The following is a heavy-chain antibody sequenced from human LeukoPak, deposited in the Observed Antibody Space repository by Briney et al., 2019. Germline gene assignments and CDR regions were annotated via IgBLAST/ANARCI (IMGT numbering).Heavy chain of an antibody. V-gene: IGHV5-51*01. Sequence: GESLQISCKGSGYSFTSYWIGWGRQLPGKGLEWMGIIYPGDSDTRYSPSFQGQVTISADKSISTAYLQWSSLKASDTAMYYCARHLGDPEWLLFLLPNWFDPWGQGTLVTVSS. J-gene: IGHJ5*02. D-gene: IGHD3-3*01. CDR2: IYPGDSDT. CDR3: ARHLGDPEWLLFLLPNWFDP. CDR1: GYSFTSYW.